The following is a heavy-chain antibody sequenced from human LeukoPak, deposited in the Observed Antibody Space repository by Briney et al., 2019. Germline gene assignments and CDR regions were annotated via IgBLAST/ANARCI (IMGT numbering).Heavy chain of an antibody. J-gene: IGHJ6*02. CDR1: GGSFSGYY. V-gene: IGHV4-34*01. D-gene: IGHD1-14*01. CDR3: ARNRNGGMDV. CDR2: INHSGST. Sequence: PSETLSLTCAVYGGSFSGYYWSWIRQPPGKGLEWIGEINHSGSTNYNPSLKSRVTISVDTSKNQFSLKLSSVTAADTAVYYCARNRNGGMDVWGQGTTVTVSS.